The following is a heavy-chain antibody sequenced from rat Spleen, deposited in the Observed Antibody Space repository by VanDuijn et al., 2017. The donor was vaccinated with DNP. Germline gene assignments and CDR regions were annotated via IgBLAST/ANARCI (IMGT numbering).Heavy chain of an antibody. V-gene: IGHV5-22*01. CDR1: GFTFNNYG. Sequence: EVQLVESGGGLVQPGRSLKVSCAASGFTFNNYGMAWVRQAPTKGLEWVASISYEGSGTYYGDSVKGRLTISRDNAKSTLYLQMNSLRSEDTATYYCARLGGSPFDYWGQGVMVTVSS. CDR3: ARLGGSPFDY. J-gene: IGHJ2*01. D-gene: IGHD5-1*01. CDR2: ISYEGSGT.